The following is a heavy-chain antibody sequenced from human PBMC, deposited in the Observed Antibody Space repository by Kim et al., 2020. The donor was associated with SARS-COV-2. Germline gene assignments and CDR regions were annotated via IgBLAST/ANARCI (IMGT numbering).Heavy chain of an antibody. J-gene: IGHJ6*02. V-gene: IGHV3-23*01. CDR3: VNNSGSSIYSGLGV. Sequence: ADSVKGSFTISRDNSRNTLNLKMNSLRAEDTAVYYCVNNSGSSIYSGLGVWGQGTTVTVSS. D-gene: IGHD2-15*01.